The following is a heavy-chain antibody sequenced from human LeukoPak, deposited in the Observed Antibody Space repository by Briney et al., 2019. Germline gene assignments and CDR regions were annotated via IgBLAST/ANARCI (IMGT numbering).Heavy chain of an antibody. D-gene: IGHD3-3*01. Sequence: GGSWSLSCAASGFTFSDYYRSWIRQAPGKGLEGVSYISSSGSTIYYADSVKGRFTISRDNAKNSLYLQMNSLRAEDTAVYYCASDSRTRRFLEWLPLDYWGQGTLVTVSS. CDR2: ISSSGSTI. CDR1: GFTFSDYY. CDR3: ASDSRTRRFLEWLPLDY. V-gene: IGHV3-11*01. J-gene: IGHJ4*02.